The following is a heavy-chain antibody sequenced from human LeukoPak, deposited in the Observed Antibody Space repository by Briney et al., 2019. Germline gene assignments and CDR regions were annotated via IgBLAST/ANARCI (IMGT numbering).Heavy chain of an antibody. Sequence: PSETLSLTCSISGTFISGYYWNWIRHPAGKGLEWIGRIYTSDSTYFNPSLKTRVTMSLDTSKNQFSLKLRSVTAADTAVHFCARARAAVGTPFDKWGQGILVTVSS. V-gene: IGHV4-4*07. CDR3: ARARAAVGTPFDK. J-gene: IGHJ4*02. CDR2: IYTSDST. CDR1: GTFISGYY. D-gene: IGHD6-13*01.